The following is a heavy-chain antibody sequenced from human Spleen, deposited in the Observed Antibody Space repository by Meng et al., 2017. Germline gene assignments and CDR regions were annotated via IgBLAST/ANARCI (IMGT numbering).Heavy chain of an antibody. CDR1: GFSFSNYE. J-gene: IGHJ6*02. CDR2: ISSTGKTI. D-gene: IGHD3-9*01. Sequence: GESLKISCAASGFSFSNYEMIWVRQAPGKGPEWVSYISSTGKTIYYADSVRGRFTISRDNAKNSLYLQMNSLRAGDTAVYYCASKNYDILTIYGMDVWGQGTTVTVSS. V-gene: IGHV3-48*03. CDR3: ASKNYDILTIYGMDV.